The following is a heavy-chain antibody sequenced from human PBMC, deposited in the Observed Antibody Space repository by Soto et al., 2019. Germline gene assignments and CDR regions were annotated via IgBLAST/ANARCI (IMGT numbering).Heavy chain of an antibody. CDR1: GFTFSSYA. J-gene: IGHJ6*02. CDR3: ARDPLLNCISTSCKGYGMDV. V-gene: IGHV3-30-3*01. Sequence: PGGSLRLSCAASGFTFSSYAMHWVRQAPGKGLEWVAVISYDGSNKYYADSVKGRFTISRDNSKNTLYLQMNSLRAEDTAVYYCARDPLLNCISTSCKGYGMDVWGQGTTVTVSS. D-gene: IGHD2-2*01. CDR2: ISYDGSNK.